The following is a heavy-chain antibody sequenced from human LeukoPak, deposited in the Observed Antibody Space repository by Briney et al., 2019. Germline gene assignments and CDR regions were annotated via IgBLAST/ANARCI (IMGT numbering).Heavy chain of an antibody. D-gene: IGHD3-10*01. CDR3: AGGRGMVRGVILTYFDY. CDR2: INHSGST. Sequence: PGTPSLTCAVYGGSFCGYYWSSIRQTPGKGLEWIGEINHSGSTNYNPSPKSRVTISVETSKNTFSLNLSSVTAAATAGYYCAGGRGMVRGVILTYFDYWGQGTLVTVSS. V-gene: IGHV4-34*01. CDR1: GGSFCGYY. J-gene: IGHJ4*02.